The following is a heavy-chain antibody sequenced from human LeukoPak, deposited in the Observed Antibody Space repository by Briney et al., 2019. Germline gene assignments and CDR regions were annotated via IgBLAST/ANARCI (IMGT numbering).Heavy chain of an antibody. Sequence: ASVKVSCKASGGTFSSYAISWVRQAPGQGLEWMGGIIPIFGTANYAQKFQGRVTITADESTSTAYMELSSLRSEDTAVYYCASNTLPAAITYYYYYYMDVWGKGTTVTVSS. CDR1: GGTFSSYA. CDR3: ASNTLPAAITYYYYYYMDV. CDR2: IIPIFGTA. D-gene: IGHD2-2*01. J-gene: IGHJ6*03. V-gene: IGHV1-69*01.